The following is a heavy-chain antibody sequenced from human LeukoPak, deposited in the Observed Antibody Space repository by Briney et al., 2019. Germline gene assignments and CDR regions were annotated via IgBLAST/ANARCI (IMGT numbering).Heavy chain of an antibody. CDR1: GFTFSSYG. CDR3: ARAWLRFDWFDP. Sequence: PGRSLRLSCAASGFTFSSYGMHWVRQAPGKGLEWVAVIWYDGSNKYYADSVKGRFTISRDNSKNTLYLQMNSLRADDTAVYYCARAWLRFDWFDPWGQGTLVTVSS. J-gene: IGHJ5*02. D-gene: IGHD5-12*01. V-gene: IGHV3-33*01. CDR2: IWYDGSNK.